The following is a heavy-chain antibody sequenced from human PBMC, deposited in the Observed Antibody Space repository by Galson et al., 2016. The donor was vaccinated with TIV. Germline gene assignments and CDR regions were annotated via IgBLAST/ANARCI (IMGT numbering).Heavy chain of an antibody. CDR2: IWFDGSND. Sequence: SLRLSCATSGFTFSSHGMHWVRQAPGKGLEWVAVIWFDGSNDRYADSVKGRFTISRDNSKNTLYLQMNSLRAEDTAMYYCVRGELATTKILFDYWGQGTLVIVSS. CDR3: VRGELATTKILFDY. D-gene: IGHD1-1*01. J-gene: IGHJ4*02. CDR1: GFTFSSHG. V-gene: IGHV3-33*01.